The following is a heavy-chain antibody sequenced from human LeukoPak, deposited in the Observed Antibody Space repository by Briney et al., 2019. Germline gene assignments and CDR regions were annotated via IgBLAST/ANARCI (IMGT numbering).Heavy chain of an antibody. Sequence: PGGSLRLSCTASGFTVSGNYMNWVRQAPGKGLEWVSSISSSSTYIYYADSVKGRFTISRDNAKNSLYLQMNSLRAEDTAVYYCAREYMVRGFRDWYFDLWGRGTLVTVSS. CDR2: ISSSSTYI. CDR1: GFTVSGNY. D-gene: IGHD3-10*01. CDR3: AREYMVRGFRDWYFDL. J-gene: IGHJ2*01. V-gene: IGHV3-21*01.